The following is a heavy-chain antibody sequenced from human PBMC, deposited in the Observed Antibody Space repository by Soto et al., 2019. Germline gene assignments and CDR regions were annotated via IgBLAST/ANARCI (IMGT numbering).Heavy chain of an antibody. V-gene: IGHV3-23*01. CDR2: ISGSGGST. D-gene: IGHD3-3*01. J-gene: IGHJ4*02. CDR1: GFTFSSYA. Sequence: EVQLLESGGGLVQPGGSLRLSCAASGFTFSSYAMSWVRQAPGKGLEWVSAISGSGGSTYYADSVKGRFTISRDNSKNTLYLQMNSLRAEDTAVYYCAETYYDFWNPLKTANWGQGTLVTVSS. CDR3: AETYYDFWNPLKTAN.